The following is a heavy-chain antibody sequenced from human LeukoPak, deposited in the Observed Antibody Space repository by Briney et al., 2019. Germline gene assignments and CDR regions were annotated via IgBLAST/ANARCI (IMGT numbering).Heavy chain of an antibody. D-gene: IGHD3-10*01. CDR3: ARAAGWFGETYGY. CDR2: IYYSGNT. J-gene: IGHJ4*02. Sequence: SETLSLTCTVSGGTISSGDYYWSWIRQPPGKGLEWIGYIYYSGNTYYNPSLKSRVTISVDTSKNQFSLKLSSVTAADTAVYYCARAAGWFGETYGYWGQGTLVTVSS. V-gene: IGHV4-30-4*01. CDR1: GGTISSGDYY.